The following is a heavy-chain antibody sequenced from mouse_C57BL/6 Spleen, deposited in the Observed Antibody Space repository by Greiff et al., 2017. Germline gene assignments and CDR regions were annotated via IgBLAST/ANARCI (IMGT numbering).Heavy chain of an antibody. CDR3: ARADYYGSSYWYFDV. Sequence: EVHLVESGGGLVKPGGSLKLSCAASGFTFSSYTMSWVRQTPEKRLEWVATISGGGGNTYYPDSVKGRFTISRDNAKNTLYLQMSSLRSEDTALYYWARADYYGSSYWYFDVWGTGTTVTVSS. J-gene: IGHJ1*03. CDR1: GFTFSSYT. CDR2: ISGGGGNT. V-gene: IGHV5-9*01. D-gene: IGHD1-1*01.